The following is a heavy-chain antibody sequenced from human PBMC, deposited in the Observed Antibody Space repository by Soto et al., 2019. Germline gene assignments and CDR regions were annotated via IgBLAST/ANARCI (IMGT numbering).Heavy chain of an antibody. J-gene: IGHJ4*02. V-gene: IGHV1-18*01. CDR2: ISAYNGNT. CDR3: ARDPNYSGYDLDVSFDY. Sequence: GASVKVSCKASGYTFTSYGISWVRQAPGQGLEWMGWISAYNGNTNYAQKLQGRVTMTTDTSTSTAYMELRSLRSDDTAVYYCARDPNYSGYDLDVSFDYWGQGTLVTVSS. D-gene: IGHD5-12*01. CDR1: GYTFTSYG.